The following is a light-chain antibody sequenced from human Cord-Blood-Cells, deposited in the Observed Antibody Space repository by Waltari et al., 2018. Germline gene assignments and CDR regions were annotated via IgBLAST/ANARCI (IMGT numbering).Light chain of an antibody. Sequence: QSALTQPRSVSGSPGQSVTISCTGTSSDVGGYNYVSWYQQHPGKAPILMIYDVSKRPSGVPDRFSGAKSGNTASLTISGLQAEDAADYYCCSYAGSYWVFGGGTKLTVL. CDR3: CSYAGSYWV. CDR1: SSDVGGYNY. V-gene: IGLV2-11*01. J-gene: IGLJ3*02. CDR2: DVS.